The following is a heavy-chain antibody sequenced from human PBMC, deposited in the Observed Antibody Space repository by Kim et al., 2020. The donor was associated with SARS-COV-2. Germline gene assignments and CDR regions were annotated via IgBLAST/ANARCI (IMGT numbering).Heavy chain of an antibody. D-gene: IGHD3-22*01. V-gene: IGHV3-23*05. CDR3: VRHCGSSGSEFQH. J-gene: IGHJ1*01. Sequence: ADSVKGRFSSSRDNSKNTLHLQRNSLRAEDTAVYYCVRHCGSSGSEFQHWGQGTLVTVSS.